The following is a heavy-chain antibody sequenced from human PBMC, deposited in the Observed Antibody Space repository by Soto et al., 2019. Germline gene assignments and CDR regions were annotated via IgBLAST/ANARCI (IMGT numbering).Heavy chain of an antibody. CDR3: ARGVSQQLVPDY. D-gene: IGHD6-13*01. CDR2: IYYSGST. J-gene: IGHJ4*02. CDR1: GGSISSGDYY. Sequence: TVSGGSISSGDYYWSWIRQPPGKGLEWIGYIYYSGSTYYNPSLKSRVTISVDTSKNQFSLKLSSVTAADTAVYYCARGVSQQLVPDYWGQGTLVTVSS. V-gene: IGHV4-30-4*01.